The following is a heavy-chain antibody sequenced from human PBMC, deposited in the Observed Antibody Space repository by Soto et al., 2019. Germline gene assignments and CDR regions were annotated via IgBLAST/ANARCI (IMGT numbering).Heavy chain of an antibody. V-gene: IGHV4-30-4*02. D-gene: IGHD6-6*01. Sequence: PSETLSLTCTVSGGSISNDNYYWSWIRQSPGKGLEWIGYIYYSGSTYYNPSLKSRVTISVDTSKNQFSLKLSSVTAADTAVYYCARWREKEYSSSPALSWFDPWGQGTLVTVSS. CDR3: ARWREKEYSSSPALSWFDP. CDR1: GGSISNDNYY. J-gene: IGHJ5*02. CDR2: IYYSGST.